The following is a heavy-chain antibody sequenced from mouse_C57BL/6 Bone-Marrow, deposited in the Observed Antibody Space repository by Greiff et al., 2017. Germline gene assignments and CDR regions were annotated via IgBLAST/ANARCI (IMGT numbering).Heavy chain of an antibody. Sequence: EVQLVESGGGLVQSGRSLRLSCATSGFTFSDFYMEWVRQALGKGLEWIAASRNKANDYTTEYSASVKGRFIVSRDTSQSILYLQMNALRAEDTAIYYCARDHYYGSSYGYAMDYWGQGTSVTVSS. V-gene: IGHV7-1*01. CDR2: SRNKANDYTT. J-gene: IGHJ4*01. CDR3: ARDHYYGSSYGYAMDY. D-gene: IGHD1-1*01. CDR1: GFTFSDFY.